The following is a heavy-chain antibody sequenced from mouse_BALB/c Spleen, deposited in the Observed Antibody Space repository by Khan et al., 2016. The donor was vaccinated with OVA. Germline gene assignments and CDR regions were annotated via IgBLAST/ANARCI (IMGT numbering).Heavy chain of an antibody. D-gene: IGHD2-14*01. CDR2: IRSAGKT. J-gene: IGHJ3*01. CDR1: GFSLTTYG. Sequence: QVQLKQSGPGLVRPSQTLSITCTVSGFSLTTYGVYWVRQSLVKGLAWLGVIRSAGKTDYNAAFISRLSITKDNSKCQVFLKMNSLQADDTSMYYCARHSYMYDFPYGGQGTLVTVSA. CDR3: ARHSYMYDFPY. V-gene: IGHV2-2*01.